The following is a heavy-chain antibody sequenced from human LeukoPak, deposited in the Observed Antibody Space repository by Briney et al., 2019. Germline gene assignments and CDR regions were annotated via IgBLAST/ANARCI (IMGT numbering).Heavy chain of an antibody. Sequence: GGSLRLSCVASGFTFSSHSMNWVRQAPGKGLEWVSFISSSSSYIYYADSVKGRFTISRDNAKNSLYLQMNSLRAEDTAVYYCARDLYRIVVVPHYFDYWGQGTLVTVSS. CDR3: ARDLYRIVVVPHYFDY. CDR2: ISSSSSYI. V-gene: IGHV3-21*01. CDR1: GFTFSSHS. J-gene: IGHJ4*02. D-gene: IGHD3-22*01.